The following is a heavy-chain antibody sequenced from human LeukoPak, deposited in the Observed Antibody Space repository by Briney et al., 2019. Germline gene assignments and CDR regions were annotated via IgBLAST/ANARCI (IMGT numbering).Heavy chain of an antibody. J-gene: IGHJ5*02. CDR2: INHSGST. D-gene: IGHD2-15*01. V-gene: IGHV4-34*01. Sequence: SETLSLTCAVYGGSFSGYYWSWIRQPPGKGLEWIGEINHSGSTNYNPSLKSRVTISVDTSKNQFSLKLSSVTAADTAVYYCARLVCSGGDPWGQGTLVTVSS. CDR1: GGSFSGYY. CDR3: ARLVCSGGDP.